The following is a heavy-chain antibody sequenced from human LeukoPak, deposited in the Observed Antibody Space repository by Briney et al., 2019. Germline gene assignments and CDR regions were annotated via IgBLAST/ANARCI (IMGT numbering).Heavy chain of an antibody. CDR1: GFTFTSSA. J-gene: IGHJ6*02. Sequence: SVKVSCKASGFTFTSSAVQWVRQARGQRLEWIGWIVVGSGNTNYAQKFQERVTITRDMSTSTAYMEPSSLRSEDTAVYYCAADLSQGAAFRFGELFPSKSYGMDVWGQGTTVTVSS. D-gene: IGHD3-10*01. CDR3: AADLSQGAAFRFGELFPSKSYGMDV. V-gene: IGHV1-58*01. CDR2: IVVGSGNT.